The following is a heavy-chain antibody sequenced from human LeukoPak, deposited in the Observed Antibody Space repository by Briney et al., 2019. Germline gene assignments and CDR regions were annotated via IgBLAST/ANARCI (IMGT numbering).Heavy chain of an antibody. CDR1: GGSSSGYY. Sequence: SETLSLTCVLYGGSSSGYYWSWIRQPPGKGLEWIGEINHSRSTNYNPSLKSRVTISVDTSRNQFSLKLSSVSAADTAVYYCARRGPPRTLLRGVKSGWFDPWGQGTLVTVSS. CDR2: INHSRST. J-gene: IGHJ5*02. D-gene: IGHD3-10*01. CDR3: ARRGPPRTLLRGVKSGWFDP. V-gene: IGHV4-34*01.